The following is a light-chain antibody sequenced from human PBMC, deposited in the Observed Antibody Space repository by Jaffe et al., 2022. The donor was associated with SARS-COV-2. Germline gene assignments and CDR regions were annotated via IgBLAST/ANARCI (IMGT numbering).Light chain of an antibody. CDR1: ALPKQD. CDR2: KNT. V-gene: IGLV3-25*03. Sequence: SYELTQSSSVSVSPGQTARITCSGDALPKQDAQWYQQKPGQAPVLVIYKNTERPSEIPERFSGSSSGTTVTLTISGVQAEDEADYYCQSADLGHTSWVFGGGTRLTVL. CDR3: QSADLGHTSWV. J-gene: IGLJ3*02.